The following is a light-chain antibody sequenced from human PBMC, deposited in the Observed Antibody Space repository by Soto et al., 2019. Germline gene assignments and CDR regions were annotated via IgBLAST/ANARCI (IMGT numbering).Light chain of an antibody. J-gene: IGKJ2*01. CDR2: DAS. V-gene: IGKV1-39*01. CDR3: QQSYSIISFA. Sequence: DIQMTQSPSSLSASVGDRVTITCRASQSISNSLHWYQQKQGKAPNLLIYDASNLQSGVPTRFSGSGSGTDFPLTIISLQPEDFVTYCCQQSYSIISFALGQGTKPEIK. CDR1: QSISNS.